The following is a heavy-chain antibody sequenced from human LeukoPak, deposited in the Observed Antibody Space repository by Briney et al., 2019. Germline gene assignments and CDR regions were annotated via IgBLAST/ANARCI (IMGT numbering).Heavy chain of an antibody. CDR2: INHSGST. V-gene: IGHV4-34*01. CDR1: GGSFSGYY. CDR3: ARGALRFLEWLRNNWYFDL. J-gene: IGHJ2*01. D-gene: IGHD3-3*01. Sequence: PSETLSLTCAVYGGSFSGYYWSWIRQPPGKGLEWIGEINHSGSTNYNPSLKSRVTISVDTSKNQFSLKLSSVTAADTAVYYCARGALRFLEWLRNNWYFDLWGRGTLVTVSS.